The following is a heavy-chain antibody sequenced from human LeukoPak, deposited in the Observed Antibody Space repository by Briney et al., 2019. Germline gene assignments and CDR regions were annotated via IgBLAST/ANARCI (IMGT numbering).Heavy chain of an antibody. CDR1: GGSISSGSYY. D-gene: IGHD1-26*01. Sequence: SQTLSLTCTVSGGSISSGSYYWSWIRQPAGKGLEWIGRIYTSGRSTNYHPSLKSRVTISLDTSKNQFSLNLSSVTAADTAVYYCARTPAGESDAFDIWGQGTMVTVPS. J-gene: IGHJ3*02. CDR2: IYTSGRST. V-gene: IGHV4-61*02. CDR3: ARTPAGESDAFDI.